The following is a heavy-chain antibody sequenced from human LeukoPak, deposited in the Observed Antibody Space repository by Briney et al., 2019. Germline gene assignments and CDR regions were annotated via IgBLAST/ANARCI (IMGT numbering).Heavy chain of an antibody. V-gene: IGHV1-58*01. Sequence: GASVKVSGKASGFTFPSSGVQWVRQARGQRLEWIGWIVVGSGNTNYAQKFQERVTITRDMSTSTAYMELSSLRSEDAAVYYCAAVGWEYSSSPLPMDVWGQGTTVTVSS. CDR1: GFTFPSSG. CDR3: AAVGWEYSSSPLPMDV. CDR2: IVVGSGNT. J-gene: IGHJ6*02. D-gene: IGHD6-6*01.